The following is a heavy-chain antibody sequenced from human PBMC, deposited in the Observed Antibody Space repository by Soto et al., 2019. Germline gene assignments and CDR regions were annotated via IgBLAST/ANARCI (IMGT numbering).Heavy chain of an antibody. CDR3: VRDSAYSFDY. V-gene: IGHV3-48*01. CDR1: GFALTYYN. Sequence: EVQLVESGGGLVQPGGSLRLSCAASGFALTYYNMKWVRQAPGKGLEWISDLSSSSGATYYADSVKGRFTISRDTAKNSLYLQMSSLRAADTAIYYCVRDSAYSFDYWGQGTLVTVSS. J-gene: IGHJ4*02. CDR2: LSSSSGAT. D-gene: IGHD2-21*01.